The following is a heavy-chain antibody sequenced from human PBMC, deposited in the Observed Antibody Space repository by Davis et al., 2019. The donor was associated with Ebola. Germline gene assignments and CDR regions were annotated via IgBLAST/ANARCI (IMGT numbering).Heavy chain of an antibody. V-gene: IGHV3-66*01. J-gene: IGHJ6*02. CDR2: IYSGGST. CDR1: GFTVSSNY. Sequence: GGSLRLSCAASGFTVSSNYMSWVRQAPGKGLEWVSVIYSGGSTYYADSVKGRFTISRDNSKNTLYLQMNSLRAEDTAVYYCARDLQPIYFSYYYGMDVWGQGTTVTVSS. CDR3: ARDLQPIYFSYYYGMDV. D-gene: IGHD2/OR15-2a*01.